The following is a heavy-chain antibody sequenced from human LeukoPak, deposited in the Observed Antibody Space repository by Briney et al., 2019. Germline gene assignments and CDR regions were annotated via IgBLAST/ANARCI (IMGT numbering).Heavy chain of an antibody. CDR2: ISSSGGST. D-gene: IGHD4-17*01. CDR1: GFTFSSYA. CDR3: TTDPISWGDYYNWFDP. J-gene: IGHJ5*02. V-gene: IGHV3-23*01. Sequence: PGGSLRLSCAASGFTFSSYAMSWVRQAPGKGLEWVSAISSSGGSTYYADSVKGRFTISRDNSNNTLYLQMNSLKTEDTAVYYCTTDPISWGDYYNWFDPWGQGTLVTVSS.